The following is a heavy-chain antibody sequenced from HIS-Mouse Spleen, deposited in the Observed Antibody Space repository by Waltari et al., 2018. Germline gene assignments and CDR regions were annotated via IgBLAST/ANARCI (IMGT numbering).Heavy chain of an antibody. Sequence: QLQLQESGPGLVKPSETLSLTCTVSGGSICSSRYSWGWIRQPPGKGLEWIGSIYYGGSTYYNPSLRSRVTKSVYTSKNQFSLKLSSVTAADTAVYYCARSYSSGWYGFDYWGQGTLVTVSS. CDR2: IYYGGST. D-gene: IGHD6-19*01. CDR3: ARSYSSGWYGFDY. J-gene: IGHJ4*02. V-gene: IGHV4-39*07. CDR1: GGSICSSRYS.